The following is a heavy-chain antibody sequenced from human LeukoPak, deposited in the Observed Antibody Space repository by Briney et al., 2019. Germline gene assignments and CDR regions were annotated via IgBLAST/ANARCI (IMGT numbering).Heavy chain of an antibody. Sequence: SETLSLTCAVYGGSFSGYYWSWIRQPPGKGLEWIGEINHSGSTNYNPSLKSRVTISVDTSKNQFSLKLSSVTAADTAVYYCARALTVTTNLLLGYWGQGTLVTVSS. CDR2: INHSGST. V-gene: IGHV4-34*01. CDR1: GGSFSGYY. J-gene: IGHJ4*02. CDR3: ARALTVTTNLLLGY. D-gene: IGHD4-17*01.